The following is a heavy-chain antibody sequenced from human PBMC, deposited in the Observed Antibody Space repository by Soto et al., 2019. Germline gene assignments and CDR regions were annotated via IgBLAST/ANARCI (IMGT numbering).Heavy chain of an antibody. CDR3: ARESRDGYNPEWFDP. Sequence: SETLSLTCTVSGGSISSYYWSWIRQPPGKGLEWIGYIYYSGSTNYNPSLKSRVTISVDTSKNQFSLKLSSVTAADTAVYYCARESRDGYNPEWFDPWGQGISVTVSS. V-gene: IGHV4-59*01. CDR2: IYYSGST. D-gene: IGHD5-12*01. CDR1: GGSISSYY. J-gene: IGHJ5*02.